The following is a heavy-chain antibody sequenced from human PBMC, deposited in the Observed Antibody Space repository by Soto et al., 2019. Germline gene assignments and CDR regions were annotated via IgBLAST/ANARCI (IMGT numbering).Heavy chain of an antibody. Sequence: QITLKESGPTLVKPTQTLTLTCTFSGFSLSTSGVGVGWIRQPPGKALEWLALIYWDADKRYSPSLNSRLTITKDTSKNQVVLTMTNMDLVDIGTYYCVRRIPIFGVVTSYAMDVW. CDR2: IYWDADK. CDR3: VRRIPIFGVVTSYAMDV. V-gene: IGHV2-5*04. D-gene: IGHD3-3*01. J-gene: IGHJ6*03. CDR1: GFSLSTSGVG.